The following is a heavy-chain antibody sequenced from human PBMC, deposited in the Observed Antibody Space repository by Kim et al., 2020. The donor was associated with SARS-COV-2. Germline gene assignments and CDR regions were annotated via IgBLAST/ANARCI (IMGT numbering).Heavy chain of an antibody. J-gene: IGHJ5*02. CDR2: IIPIFGTA. CDR3: ARDATEYSSGYYRDWFDP. D-gene: IGHD3-22*01. V-gene: IGHV1-69*13. Sequence: SVKVSCKASGGTFSSYAISWVRQAPGQGLEWMGGIIPIFGTANYAQKFQGRVTITADESTSTAYMELSSLRSEDTAVYYCARDATEYSSGYYRDWFDPWGQGTLVTVSS. CDR1: GGTFSSYA.